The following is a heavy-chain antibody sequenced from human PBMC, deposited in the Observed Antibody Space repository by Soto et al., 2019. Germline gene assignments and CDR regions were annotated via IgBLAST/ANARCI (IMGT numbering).Heavy chain of an antibody. CDR3: AREGAEMTSLNWFDP. CDR2: INPSGGST. CDR1: GYTFTSYY. D-gene: IGHD4-17*01. J-gene: IGHJ5*02. Sequence: GASVKVSCKASGYTFTSYYMHWVRQAPGRGLEWMGIINPSGGSTSYAQKFQGRVTMTRDTSTSTVYMELSSLRSEDTAVYYCAREGAEMTSLNWFDPWGQGTLVTVSS. V-gene: IGHV1-46*01.